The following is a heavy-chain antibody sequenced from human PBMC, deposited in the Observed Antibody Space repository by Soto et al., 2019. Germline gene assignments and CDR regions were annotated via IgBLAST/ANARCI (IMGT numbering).Heavy chain of an antibody. V-gene: IGHV1-69*13. CDR3: ARVWDYDILTGFGPFDY. CDR1: GGTFSSYA. D-gene: IGHD3-9*01. J-gene: IGHJ4*02. CDR2: IIPIFGTA. Sequence: SVKVSCKASGGTFSSYAISWVRQAPGQGLEWMGGIIPIFGTANYAQKFQGRVTITADESTSTAYMELSSLRSEDTAVYYCARVWDYDILTGFGPFDYWGQGTLVTVSS.